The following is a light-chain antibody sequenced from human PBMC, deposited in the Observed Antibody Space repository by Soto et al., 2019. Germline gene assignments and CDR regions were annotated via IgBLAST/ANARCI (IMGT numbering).Light chain of an antibody. CDR3: QHYKSYPWT. J-gene: IGKJ1*01. CDR2: RAS. CDR1: QTISNF. Sequence: NQVTQSASSLSASVGERVTITCRASQTISNFLAWYQQKPGKAPKLLFYRASNLESGVPSRFSGSGSETEFTLTISSLQPDDFAIYYCQHYKSYPWTFGQGTKVDIK. V-gene: IGKV1-5*03.